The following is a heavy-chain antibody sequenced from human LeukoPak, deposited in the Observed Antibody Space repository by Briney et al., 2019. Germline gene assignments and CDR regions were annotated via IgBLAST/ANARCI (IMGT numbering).Heavy chain of an antibody. CDR3: ARDTNLRDSFDI. D-gene: IGHD2-8*01. CDR1: GGSITSYY. V-gene: IGHV4-59*01. J-gene: IGHJ3*02. CDR2: VFYSGKT. Sequence: SETLSLTCTVSGGSITSYYWSWIRQSPGKGLEWIGYVFYSGKTDYSPSLRSRVSMSVDTSKNQFSLKVTSVTAADTAVYYCARDTNLRDSFDIWGQGTMVTVSS.